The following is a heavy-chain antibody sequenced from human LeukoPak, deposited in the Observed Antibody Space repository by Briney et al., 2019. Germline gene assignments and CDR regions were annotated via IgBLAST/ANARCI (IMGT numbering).Heavy chain of an antibody. J-gene: IGHJ4*02. Sequence: PSETLSLTCAVHGGSFSGYYWSWIHQPPGKGLEWIGEINHSGSTNYNTSLKSRVTISVDTSKNQFSLKLSSVTAADTAVYYCARLEGVPGDYWGQGTLVTVSS. CDR2: INHSGST. V-gene: IGHV4-34*01. CDR3: ARLEGVPGDY. D-gene: IGHD1-1*01. CDR1: GGSFSGYY.